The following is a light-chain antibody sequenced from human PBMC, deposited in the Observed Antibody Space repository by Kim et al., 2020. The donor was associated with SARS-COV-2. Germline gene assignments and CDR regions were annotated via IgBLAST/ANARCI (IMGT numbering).Light chain of an antibody. CDR3: QQYANSRT. V-gene: IGKV3-20*01. Sequence: EIVLTQSPGTLSLSPGERATLSCRASQSFSSTYLAWYQQKPGQAPRLPIYGASSRATGIPDRFSGSGSGTDFTLTISRLEPEDFAVYYCQQYANSRTFGQGTKVEIK. CDR2: GAS. J-gene: IGKJ1*01. CDR1: QSFSSTY.